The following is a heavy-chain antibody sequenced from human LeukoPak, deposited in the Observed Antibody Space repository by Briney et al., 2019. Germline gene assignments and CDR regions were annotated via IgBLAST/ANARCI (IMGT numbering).Heavy chain of an antibody. V-gene: IGHV3-21*01. CDR3: ARGGYGDYRSDY. Sequence: GGSLRLSCAASGFTFSSYSMNWVRQAPGKGLEWVSSISSGSSYIYYADSVKGRFTISRDNAKNSLYLQMNSLRAEDTAVYYCARGGYGDYRSDYWGQGTLVTVSS. CDR1: GFTFSSYS. D-gene: IGHD4-17*01. J-gene: IGHJ4*02. CDR2: ISSGSSYI.